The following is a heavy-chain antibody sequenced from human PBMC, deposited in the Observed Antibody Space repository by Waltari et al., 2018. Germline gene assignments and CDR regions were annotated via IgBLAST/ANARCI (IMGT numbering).Heavy chain of an antibody. CDR1: GGSFSGYY. Sequence: QVQLQQWGAGLLTPSETLSLTCAVYGGSFSGYYWSWIRQPPGKGLEWIGEINHSGSTNYNPSLKSRVTISVDTSKNQFSLKLSSVTAADTAVYYCGSGRRSSWYRTGWYFDLWGRGTLVTVSS. CDR3: GSGRRSSWYRTGWYFDL. CDR2: INHSGST. J-gene: IGHJ2*01. V-gene: IGHV4-34*01. D-gene: IGHD6-13*01.